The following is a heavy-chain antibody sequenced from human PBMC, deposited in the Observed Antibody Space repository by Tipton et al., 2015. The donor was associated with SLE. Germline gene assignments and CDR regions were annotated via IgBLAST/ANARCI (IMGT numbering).Heavy chain of an antibody. V-gene: IGHV4-61*08. CDR1: GDSISSNANL. J-gene: IGHJ4*02. CDR2: IYYSGST. D-gene: IGHD3-22*01. CDR3: ARGGIYHDYSGNFDF. Sequence: LRLSCDVSGDSISSNANLWSWVRRPPGKGLEWIGYIYYSGSTNYNPSLESRVTISLDPSKSQFSLRLSSVTAADTAIYYCARGGIYHDYSGNFDFWGQGTLVTASS.